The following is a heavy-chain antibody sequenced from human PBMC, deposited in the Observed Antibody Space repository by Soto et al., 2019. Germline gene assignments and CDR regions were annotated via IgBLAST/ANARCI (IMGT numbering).Heavy chain of an antibody. J-gene: IGHJ4*02. CDR2: IYYSGST. D-gene: IGHD4-17*01. CDR3: ARRLDYGDLYYFDY. V-gene: IGHV4-39*01. CDR1: GGSISSSSYY. Sequence: PSETLSLTCTVSGGSISSSSYYWGWIRQPPGKGLEWIGSIYYSGSTYYNPSLKSRVTISVDTSKNQFSLKLSSVTAADTAVYYCARRLDYGDLYYFDYWGQGTLVTVSS.